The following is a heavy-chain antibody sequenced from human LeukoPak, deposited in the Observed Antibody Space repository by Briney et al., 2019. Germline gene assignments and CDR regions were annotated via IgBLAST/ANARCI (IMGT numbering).Heavy chain of an antibody. D-gene: IGHD2-15*01. J-gene: IGHJ6*03. CDR3: ARVYCSGGSCYMDV. CDR1: GGSFSGYY. V-gene: IGHV4-34*01. Sequence: SETLSLTCAVYGGSFSGYYWSWIRQPPGKGLEWIGEINHSGSTNYNPSLKSRVTISVDTSKNQFSLKLSSVTAADTAVYYCARVYCSGGSCYMDVWGKGTTVTVSS. CDR2: INHSGST.